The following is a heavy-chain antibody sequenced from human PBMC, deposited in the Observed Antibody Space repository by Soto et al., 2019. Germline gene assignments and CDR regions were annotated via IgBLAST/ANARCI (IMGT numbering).Heavy chain of an antibody. CDR3: ARATSGWYKDAFDI. CDR2: ISYDGSNK. Sequence: QVQLVESGGGVVQPGRSLRLSCAASGFTFSNYAMHWVRQAPGKELEWVAVISYDGSNKYYADSVKGRFTISRDNSKNTLYLRMNSLRAEDTAVYYCARATSGWYKDAFDIWGQGTMVTVSS. D-gene: IGHD6-19*01. J-gene: IGHJ3*02. CDR1: GFTFSNYA. V-gene: IGHV3-30-3*01.